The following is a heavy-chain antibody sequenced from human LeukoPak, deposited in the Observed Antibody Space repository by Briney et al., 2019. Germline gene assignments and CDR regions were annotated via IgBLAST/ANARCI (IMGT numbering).Heavy chain of an antibody. CDR3: ARLATNGGYGY. V-gene: IGHV3-21*01. Sequence: GGSLRLSCAASGFTFSSYSMNWVRQAPGKGLEWVSSISSSSSYIYYAGSVKGRFTISRDNAKNSLYLQMNSLRTEDTAVYYCARLATNGGYGYWGQGTLVTVS. CDR2: ISSSSSYI. J-gene: IGHJ4*02. CDR1: GFTFSSYS. D-gene: IGHD5-12*01.